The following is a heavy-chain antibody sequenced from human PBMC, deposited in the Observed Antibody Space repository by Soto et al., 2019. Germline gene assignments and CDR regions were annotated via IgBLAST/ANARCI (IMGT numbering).Heavy chain of an antibody. CDR3: AKDPRLDILTGPFDY. V-gene: IGHV3-30*18. Sequence: QVQLVESGGGVVQPGRSLRLSCAASGFTFSSYGMHWVRQAPGKGLEWVAVISYDGSNKYYADSVKGRFTISRDNSKNTLYLQMNRLRAEDTAVYYCAKDPRLDILTGPFDYWGQGTLLTVSS. CDR1: GFTFSSYG. J-gene: IGHJ4*02. D-gene: IGHD3-9*01. CDR2: ISYDGSNK.